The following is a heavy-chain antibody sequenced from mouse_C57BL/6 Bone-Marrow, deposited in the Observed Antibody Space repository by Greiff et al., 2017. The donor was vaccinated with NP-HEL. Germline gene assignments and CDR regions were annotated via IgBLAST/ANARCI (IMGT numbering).Heavy chain of an antibody. Sequence: QVQLQQPGAELVKPGASVKLSCKASGYTFTSSWMHWVKQRPGQGLEWIGRIHPNSGSTNYNEKFKSKATLTVDKSSSTAYMQLSSLTSEDSAVYYCARAYYGSSLPYWGQGTTLTVSS. CDR3: ARAYYGSSLPY. J-gene: IGHJ2*01. CDR1: GYTFTSSW. D-gene: IGHD1-1*01. V-gene: IGHV1-64*01. CDR2: IHPNSGST.